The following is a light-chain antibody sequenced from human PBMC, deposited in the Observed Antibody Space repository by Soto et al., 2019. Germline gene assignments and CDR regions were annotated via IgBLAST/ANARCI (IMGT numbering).Light chain of an antibody. CDR3: KQSKSFPLT. J-gene: IGKJ4*01. V-gene: IGKV1-12*01. Sequence: LVTLSAFFLSVSVGDIVTITCRASQSISTWVAWYQQKPGKAPKLLIYAASSLQSGVPSRFSGSGSGTDFSLTINNLQPEDSATYYCKQSKSFPLTFGGGTKVDI. CDR1: QSISTW. CDR2: AAS.